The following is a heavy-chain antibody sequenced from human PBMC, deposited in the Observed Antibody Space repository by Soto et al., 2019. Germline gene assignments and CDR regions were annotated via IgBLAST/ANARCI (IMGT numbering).Heavy chain of an antibody. V-gene: IGHV1-8*01. CDR2: MNPNSGNT. J-gene: IGHJ3*02. CDR1: GYTFTSYD. CDR3: ARDIAVAGNDAFDI. Sequence: QVQLVQSGAEVKKPGASVKVSCKASGYTFTSYDINWVRQATGQGLEWMGWMNPNSGNTGYAQKFQGRVTMTRNTSISTAYMELSSLRSEDTAVYYCARDIAVAGNDAFDIWDQGTMVTVSS. D-gene: IGHD6-19*01.